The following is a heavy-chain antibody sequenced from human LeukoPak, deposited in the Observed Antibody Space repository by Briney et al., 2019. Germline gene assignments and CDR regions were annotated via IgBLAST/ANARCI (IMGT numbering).Heavy chain of an antibody. CDR2: IYSGGST. CDR1: GFTVSSNY. CDR3: AAPLTGYYVWESYRTMHGMDV. D-gene: IGHD3-9*01. J-gene: IGHJ6*02. Sequence: GGSLRLSCAASGFTVSSNYMSWVRQAPGKGLEWVSVIYSGGSTYYADSVKGRFTITRDNSKNTLYLQMNSLRAEDTAVYYCAAPLTGYYVWESYRTMHGMDVWGQGTTVTVSS. V-gene: IGHV3-66*01.